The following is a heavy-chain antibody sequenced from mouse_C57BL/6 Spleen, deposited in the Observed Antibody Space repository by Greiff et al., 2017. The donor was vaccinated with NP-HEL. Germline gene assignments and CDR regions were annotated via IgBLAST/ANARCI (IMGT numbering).Heavy chain of an antibody. CDR2: IYWDDDK. D-gene: IGHD1-1*01. CDR1: GFSLSTSGMG. J-gene: IGHJ4*01. CDR3: ARRVPVTTVVATRAMDY. V-gene: IGHV8-12*01. Sequence: QVTLKECGPGILQSSQTLSLTCSFSGFSLSTSGMGVSWIRQPSGKGLEWLAHIYWDDDKRYNPSLKSRPINSKDTSRNQVFLKITSVDTAETATYYCARRVPVTTVVATRAMDYWGQGTSVTVSS.